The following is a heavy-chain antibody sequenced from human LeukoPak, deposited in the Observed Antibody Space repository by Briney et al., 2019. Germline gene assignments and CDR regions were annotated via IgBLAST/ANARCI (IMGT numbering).Heavy chain of an antibody. D-gene: IGHD6-6*01. J-gene: IGHJ4*02. Sequence: SRTLSLTCALSGDSIFTNNVAWHWIRQSPARGLEWVGRTYYRSKWYFDYAVSVKSRITINSDTSKNLLSLQLSSETPEDTAVYYCARGKYSNFDNWGRGTLVTVSS. V-gene: IGHV6-1*01. CDR2: TYYRSKWYF. CDR3: ARGKYSNFDN. CDR1: GDSIFTNNVA.